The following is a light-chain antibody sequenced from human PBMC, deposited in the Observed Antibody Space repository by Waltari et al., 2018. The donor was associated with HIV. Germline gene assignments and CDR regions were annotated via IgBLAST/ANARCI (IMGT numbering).Light chain of an antibody. CDR2: EGS. V-gene: IGLV2-23*01. CDR1: SSDDGSYNL. CDR3: CSYAGSSPVL. Sequence: QSALTQPASVSGSPGQSITSSCPGTSSDDGSYNLVPWYQQHPGKAPKLMIYEGSKRPSGVSNRFSGSKSGSTASLTISGLQAEDEAGYYCCSYAGSSPVLFGGGTKLTVL. J-gene: IGLJ2*01.